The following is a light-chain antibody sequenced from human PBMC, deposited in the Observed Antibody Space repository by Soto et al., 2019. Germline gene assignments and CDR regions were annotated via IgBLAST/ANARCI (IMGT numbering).Light chain of an antibody. CDR3: QQYGSSQIA. J-gene: IGKJ5*01. CDR2: GAS. Sequence: EIVLTQSPATLSLSPGERATLSCRASQSVSSYLACYQQKPGQAPRLLIYGASSRATGIPDRFSGSGSGTDITLTISRLEPEDFAVYYCQQYGSSQIAFGQGTRLEIK. V-gene: IGKV3-20*01. CDR1: QSVSSY.